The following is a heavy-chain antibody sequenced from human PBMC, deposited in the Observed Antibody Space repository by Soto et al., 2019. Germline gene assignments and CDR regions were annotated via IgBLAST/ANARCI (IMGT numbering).Heavy chain of an antibody. CDR1: GLTSSTYA. V-gene: IGHV3-21*01. CDR2: ISSSSSYI. Sequence: PGGSLRLSCAASGLTSSTYAMSWVRQAPGKGLEWVSGISSSSSYIYYADSVKGRFTISRDNAKNSLYLQMNSLRAEDTAVYYCARSHGRVYGDYVVGYFDYWGQGTLVTVSS. J-gene: IGHJ4*02. CDR3: ARSHGRVYGDYVVGYFDY. D-gene: IGHD4-17*01.